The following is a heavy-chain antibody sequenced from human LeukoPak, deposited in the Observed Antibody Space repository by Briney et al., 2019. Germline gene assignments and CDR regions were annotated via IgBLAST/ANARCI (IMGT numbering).Heavy chain of an antibody. V-gene: IGHV3-7*01. CDR1: GFTFSSYW. J-gene: IGHJ4*02. CDR2: IKQDGSEK. CDR3: ARGGVLRYFDSGFDY. Sequence: QPGGSLRLSCAASGFTFSSYWMSWVRQAPGKGLEWVANIKQDGSEKYYVDSVKGRFTISRDNAKNSLYLQMNSLRAEDTAVYYCARGGVLRYFDSGFDYWGQGTLVTVSS. D-gene: IGHD3-9*01.